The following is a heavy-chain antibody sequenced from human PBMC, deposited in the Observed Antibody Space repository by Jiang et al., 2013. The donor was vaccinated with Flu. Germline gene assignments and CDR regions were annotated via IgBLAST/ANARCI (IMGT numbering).Heavy chain of an antibody. V-gene: IGHV3-23*04. CDR3: AKDREGYNYWGTQMVY. D-gene: IGHD5-24*01. J-gene: IGHJ4*02. CDR2: IAGDGGRI. Sequence: QLVESGGGLVQPGGSLRLSCATSGFKFSNFVIVWVRQGPGKGLEWVASIAGDGGRIYYADSVKGRFTISRDSSKSTVYLQMTSLSAEDTAMYYCAKDREGYNYWGTQMVYWGQGALVTVST. CDR1: GFKFSNFV.